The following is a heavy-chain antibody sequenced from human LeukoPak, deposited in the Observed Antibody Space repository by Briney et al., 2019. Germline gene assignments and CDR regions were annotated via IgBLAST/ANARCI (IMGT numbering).Heavy chain of an antibody. D-gene: IGHD3-10*01. Sequence: GGSLRLSCAASGFTFSSYWMSWVRQAPGKGLEWVANIKQDGSEKYCVDSVKGRFTISRDNAKNSLYLQMNSLRAEDTAVYYCARDGTMVRGVYYGMDVWGKGTTVTVSS. CDR1: GFTFSSYW. V-gene: IGHV3-7*03. CDR3: ARDGTMVRGVYYGMDV. CDR2: IKQDGSEK. J-gene: IGHJ6*04.